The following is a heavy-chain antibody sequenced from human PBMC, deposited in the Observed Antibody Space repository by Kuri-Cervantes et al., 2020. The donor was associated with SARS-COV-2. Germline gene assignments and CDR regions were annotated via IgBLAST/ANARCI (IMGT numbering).Heavy chain of an antibody. D-gene: IGHD3-3*01. V-gene: IGHV3-48*01. Sequence: GGSLRLSCAASGFTFSSYSMNWVRQAPGKGPEWVSYISSSSSTIYYADSVKGRFTISRDNAKNSLYLQMNSLRAEDTAVYYCARLHLGADFEVDYWGQGTLVTVSS. CDR3: ARLHLGADFEVDY. CDR1: GFTFSSYS. J-gene: IGHJ4*02. CDR2: ISSSSSTI.